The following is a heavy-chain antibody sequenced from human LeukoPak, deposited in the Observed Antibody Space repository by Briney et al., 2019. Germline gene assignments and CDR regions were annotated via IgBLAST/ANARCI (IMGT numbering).Heavy chain of an antibody. Sequence: PGGSLRLSCVASGFTFSRDWMSWVRQAPGKGLEWVASVKQDGIETQYVDSVKGRFTISRDNAKNSVYLQMNSLRVEDKAVYYCARDGTGFDYWGQGTLVTVSS. J-gene: IGHJ4*02. D-gene: IGHD2-8*02. CDR1: GFTFSRDW. CDR3: ARDGTGFDY. V-gene: IGHV3-7*01. CDR2: VKQDGIET.